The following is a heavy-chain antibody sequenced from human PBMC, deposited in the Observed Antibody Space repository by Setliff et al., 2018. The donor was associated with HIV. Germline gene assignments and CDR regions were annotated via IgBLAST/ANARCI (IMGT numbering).Heavy chain of an antibody. J-gene: IGHJ4*02. CDR1: GYTFTDNF. CDR2: ISPNNGDT. D-gene: IGHD1-26*01. CDR3: ASTLIKGGSFYFDY. Sequence: ASVKVSCKASGYTFTDNFVHWVRQAPGQGLEWMGWISPNNGDTTIPQRFQGRVTMTRDTSISTAYMELSRLKSDDTAVYSCASTLIKGGSFYFDYWGQGTLVTVSS. V-gene: IGHV1-2*02.